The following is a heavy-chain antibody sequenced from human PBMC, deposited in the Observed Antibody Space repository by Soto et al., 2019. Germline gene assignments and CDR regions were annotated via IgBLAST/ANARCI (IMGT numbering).Heavy chain of an antibody. V-gene: IGHV3-23*01. Sequence: PGGSLRLSCAASGFTFSSYAMSWVRQAPGKCLEWVSAISGSGGSTYYADSVKGRFTISRDNSKSTLYLQMNSLRAEDTAVYYCACTYGSGLYDAFDIWGQGTMVTVSS. CDR1: GFTFSSYA. J-gene: IGHJ3*02. CDR2: ISGSGGST. D-gene: IGHD3-10*01. CDR3: ACTYGSGLYDAFDI.